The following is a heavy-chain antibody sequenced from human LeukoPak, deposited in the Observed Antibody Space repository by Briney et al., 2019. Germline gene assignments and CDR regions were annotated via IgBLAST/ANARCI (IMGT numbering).Heavy chain of an antibody. CDR1: GGTFSSYA. Sequence: ASVKVTCKASGGTFSSYAISWVRQAPGQGLEWMGRIIPILGIANYAQKFQGRVTITADKSTSTAYMELSSLRPEDTAVYYCARAGAVAGGLDYWGQGTLVTVSS. CDR3: ARAGAVAGGLDY. V-gene: IGHV1-69*04. J-gene: IGHJ4*02. D-gene: IGHD6-19*01. CDR2: IIPILGIA.